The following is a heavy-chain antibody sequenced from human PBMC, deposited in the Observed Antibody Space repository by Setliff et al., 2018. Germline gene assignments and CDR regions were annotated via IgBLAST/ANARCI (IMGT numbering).Heavy chain of an antibody. J-gene: IGHJ4*02. Sequence: SSETLSLTCTVSGASLSSGTYYWGWIRQPPGKGLEWIGRIYYRGDTYYNASLKGRLTISVDTAQNQFSPRLTSVTAADTAVYYCARTGTYRYFDYWGQGALVTVSS. CDR3: ARTGTYRYFDY. V-gene: IGHV4-39*01. D-gene: IGHD1-1*01. CDR1: GASLSSGTYY. CDR2: IYYRGDT.